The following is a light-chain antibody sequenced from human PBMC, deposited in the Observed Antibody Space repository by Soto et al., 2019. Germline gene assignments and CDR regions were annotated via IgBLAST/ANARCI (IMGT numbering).Light chain of an antibody. Sequence: EIVMTQSPVTLSVSPGERVTLSCRASQSVSSNLAWYQQKPGQAPSLLIYGAFTRATGIPARFSGTGSGTELTLTISSLQSEDFALYYCQQYTDWPLTFRHGTQVDIK. CDR3: QQYTDWPLT. V-gene: IGKV3-15*01. CDR1: QSVSSN. CDR2: GAF. J-gene: IGKJ1*01.